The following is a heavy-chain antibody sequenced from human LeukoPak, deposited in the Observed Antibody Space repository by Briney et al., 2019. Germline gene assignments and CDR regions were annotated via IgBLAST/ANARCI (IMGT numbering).Heavy chain of an antibody. CDR2: IYYSGGT. Sequence: KPSETLSLTCTVSGGAISSYYWSWIRQPPGKGLEWIGYIYYSGGTKYNPSLTSRVTISVDRAQNQFSLSLKSVTAADTAVYYCARDGLSDSSGYYMDSWGQGTLVIVSS. CDR3: ARDGLSDSSGYYMDS. J-gene: IGHJ4*02. V-gene: IGHV4-59*01. CDR1: GGAISSYY. D-gene: IGHD3-22*01.